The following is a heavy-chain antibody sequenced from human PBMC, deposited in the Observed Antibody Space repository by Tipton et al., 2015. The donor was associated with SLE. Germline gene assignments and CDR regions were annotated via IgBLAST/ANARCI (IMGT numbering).Heavy chain of an antibody. Sequence: TLSLTCSVSGGSISSNYWIWIRQPPGKGLEWIGYISDGGGTNHNPSLKSRVTISVDTSKNQLSLKLNSVTAADTAVYYCARGWVNIVDSSSLYFDLWGRGTLVTVSS. CDR1: GGSISSNY. D-gene: IGHD6-13*01. CDR3: ARGWVNIVDSSSLYFDL. V-gene: IGHV4-59*12. CDR2: ISDGGGT. J-gene: IGHJ2*01.